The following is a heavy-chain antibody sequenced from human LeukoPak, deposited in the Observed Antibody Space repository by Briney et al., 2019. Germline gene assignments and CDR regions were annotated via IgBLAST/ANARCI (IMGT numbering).Heavy chain of an antibody. CDR1: GGSISSYY. CDR3: AREIVRGHYYYGMDV. D-gene: IGHD2-21*01. Sequence: SETLSLTCTVSGGSISSYYWSWIRQPAGKGLEWIRRIYTSGSTNYNPSLKSRVTMSVDTSKNQFSLKLSSVTAADTAVYYCAREIVRGHYYYGMDVWGQGTTVTVSS. V-gene: IGHV4-4*07. J-gene: IGHJ6*02. CDR2: IYTSGST.